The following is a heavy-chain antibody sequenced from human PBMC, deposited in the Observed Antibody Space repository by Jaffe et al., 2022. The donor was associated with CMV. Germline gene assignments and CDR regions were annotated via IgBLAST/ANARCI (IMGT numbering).Heavy chain of an antibody. V-gene: IGHV1-46*01. Sequence: QVQLVQSGAEVKKPGASVKVSCKASGYTFTSYYMHWVRQAPGQGLEWMGIINPSGGSTSYAQKFQGRVTMTRDTSTSTVYMELSSLRSEDTAVYYCAREGTNYDFWSGYFSYYMDVWGKGTTVTVSS. CDR2: INPSGGST. CDR1: GYTFTSYY. D-gene: IGHD3-3*01. J-gene: IGHJ6*03. CDR3: AREGTNYDFWSGYFSYYMDV.